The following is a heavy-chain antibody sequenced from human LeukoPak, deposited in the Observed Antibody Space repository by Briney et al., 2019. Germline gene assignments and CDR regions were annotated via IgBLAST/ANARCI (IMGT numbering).Heavy chain of an antibody. CDR3: ANDGAYCSGGSCYYNWFDP. CDR2: ISYDGSNK. CDR1: GFTFSSYG. V-gene: IGHV3-30*18. J-gene: IGHJ5*02. D-gene: IGHD2-15*01. Sequence: PGRSLRLSCAASGFTFSSYGMHWVRQAPGRGLEWVAVISYDGSNKYYADSVKGRFTISRDNSKNTLYLQMNSLRAEDTAVYYCANDGAYCSGGSCYYNWFDPWGQGTLVTVSS.